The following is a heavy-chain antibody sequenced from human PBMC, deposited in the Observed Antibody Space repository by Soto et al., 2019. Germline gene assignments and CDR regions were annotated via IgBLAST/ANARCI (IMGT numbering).Heavy chain of an antibody. CDR1: GGSINNHY. CDR3: ARKKRIFGVVIANNWFDP. Sequence: TSETLSLTCSVSGGSINNHYWSWIRQPPGKGLEWIGYVYYTGSTNYNPSLKSRVTISVDTSKNQFSLKLSSVTAADTAVYYCARKKRIFGVVIANNWFDPWGQGTLVTVSS. CDR2: VYYTGST. V-gene: IGHV4-59*11. D-gene: IGHD3-3*01. J-gene: IGHJ5*02.